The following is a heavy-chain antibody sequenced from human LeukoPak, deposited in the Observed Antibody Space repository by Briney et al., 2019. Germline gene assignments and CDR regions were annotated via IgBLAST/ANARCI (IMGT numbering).Heavy chain of an antibody. CDR3: AKDSRIAAAGSAFDY. CDR1: GFTFSSYA. Sequence: GGSLRLSCAASGFTFSSYAMSWVRQAPGKGLEWVSAISGSGGSTYYADSVKGRFTISRDNSKNTLHLQMNSLRAEDTAVYYCAKDSRIAAAGSAFDYWGQGTLVTVSS. D-gene: IGHD6-13*01. CDR2: ISGSGGST. V-gene: IGHV3-23*01. J-gene: IGHJ4*02.